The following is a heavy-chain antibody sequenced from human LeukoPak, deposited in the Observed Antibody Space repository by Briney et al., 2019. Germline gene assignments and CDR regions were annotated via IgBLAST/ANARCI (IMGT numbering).Heavy chain of an antibody. J-gene: IGHJ5*01. CDR2: ISDIGSYI. D-gene: IGHD6-19*01. CDR3: ARDPGAVAHNYFDS. V-gene: IGHV3-21*04. Sequence: PGGSLRLSCAASSFTFSHYAMNWVRQTPGKGLEWVASISDIGSYIYYADSVKGRFTISRDNAKDSLYLQMNSLRAEDTAVYFCARDPGAVAHNYFDSWGQGTLVSVSS. CDR1: SFTFSHYA.